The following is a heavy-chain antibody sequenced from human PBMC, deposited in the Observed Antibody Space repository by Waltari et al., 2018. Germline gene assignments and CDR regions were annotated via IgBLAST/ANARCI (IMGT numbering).Heavy chain of an antibody. V-gene: IGHV3-53*04. CDR2: LYSSGTT. Sequence: EVQLVESGGPLVQPGGSLTLSCALSGFIVRRKYMSWVSQAPGKGGEWVSVLYSSGTTYYADTAKGRFTISRDSSKNTVYLQMNSLKPDDTAVYYCVRGGAFSGYFENWGQGTLVTVSS. J-gene: IGHJ4*02. CDR3: VRGGAFSGYFEN. CDR1: GFIVRRKY. D-gene: IGHD1-26*01.